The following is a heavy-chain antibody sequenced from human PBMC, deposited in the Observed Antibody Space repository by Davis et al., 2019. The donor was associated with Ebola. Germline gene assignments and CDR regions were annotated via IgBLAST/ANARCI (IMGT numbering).Heavy chain of an antibody. CDR1: GFTFSESW. CDR3: ARDNYWKLDY. V-gene: IGHV3-7*01. J-gene: IGHJ4*02. D-gene: IGHD4-11*01. CDR2: MLHDGSEK. Sequence: GESLKISCAASGFTFSESWMAWVRQAPGKGLEWLANMLHDGSEKYSAGPVKGRFTIPRDNARNSFYLQMNSLRVEDTAVYYCARDNYWKLDYWGQGILVTVSS.